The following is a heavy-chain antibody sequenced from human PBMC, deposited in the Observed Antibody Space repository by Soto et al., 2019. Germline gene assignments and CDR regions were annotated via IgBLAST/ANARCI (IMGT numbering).Heavy chain of an antibody. Sequence: EVQLLESGGGLVQPGGSLRLSCAASGFTFSSYAMSWVRQAPGKGLEWVSAISGSGGSTYYADSVKGRFTISRDNSKNTLYLQMNSLRAEDTAVYYCAKREVLRFGELYYYYGMDVWGQGTTVTVSS. CDR1: GFTFSSYA. J-gene: IGHJ6*02. CDR2: ISGSGGST. D-gene: IGHD3-10*01. V-gene: IGHV3-23*01. CDR3: AKREVLRFGELYYYYGMDV.